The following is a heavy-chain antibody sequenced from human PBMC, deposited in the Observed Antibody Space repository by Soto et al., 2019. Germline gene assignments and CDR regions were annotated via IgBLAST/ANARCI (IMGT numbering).Heavy chain of an antibody. Sequence: ASVKVYCKASGYTFTSYAIHWVRQAPGQRLEWMGWINAGNGNTKYSQKFQGRVTITRDTSASTAYMELSSLRSEDTAVYYCARVLTSQVGRMDVWGQGTTVTVSS. CDR3: ARVLTSQVGRMDV. V-gene: IGHV1-3*01. CDR2: INAGNGNT. CDR1: GYTFTSYA. J-gene: IGHJ6*02. D-gene: IGHD1-26*01.